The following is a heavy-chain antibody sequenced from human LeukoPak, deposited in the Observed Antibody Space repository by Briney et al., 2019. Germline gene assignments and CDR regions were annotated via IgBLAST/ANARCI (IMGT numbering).Heavy chain of an antibody. V-gene: IGHV3-23*01. CDR3: AKGVQSAADSNSEFDY. J-gene: IGHJ4*02. D-gene: IGHD4-23*01. CDR2: ISASVGRT. Sequence: GGSLRLSCGASGFTFRSFAMTWVRLAPGKGPEWVSGISASVGRTYYADSVKGRFTISRDNSRNTLFLQMNNLRAEDTAVYYCAKGVQSAADSNSEFDYWGQGTLVTVSS. CDR1: GFTFRSFA.